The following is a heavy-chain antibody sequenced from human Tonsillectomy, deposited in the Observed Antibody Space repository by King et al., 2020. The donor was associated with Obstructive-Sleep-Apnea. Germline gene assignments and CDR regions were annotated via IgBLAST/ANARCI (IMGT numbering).Heavy chain of an antibody. V-gene: IGHV3-11*01. CDR2: ISSSGSTI. D-gene: IGHD4-17*01. CDR1: GFTFSDYY. CDR3: ARPSISTVTTWVY. Sequence: VQLVESGGGLVKPGGSLRLSCAASGFTFSDYYMSWIRQAPGKGLEWGSYISSSGSTIYYADSVTGRFTISRDNAKNSLYLQMNSLRAEDTAVYDCARPSISTVTTWVYWGQGTLVTVSS. J-gene: IGHJ4*02.